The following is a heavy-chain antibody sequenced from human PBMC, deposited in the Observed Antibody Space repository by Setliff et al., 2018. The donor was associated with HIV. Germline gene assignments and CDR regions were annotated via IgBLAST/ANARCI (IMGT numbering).Heavy chain of an antibody. D-gene: IGHD3-3*01. V-gene: IGHV4-61*02. CDR1: GGSINSGTYY. CDR3: ARDTNLLDYNFWSGYSRGWFDP. CDR2: IYTSGST. J-gene: IGHJ5*02. Sequence: SETLSLTCTVFGGSINSGTYYWSWIRQPAGKGLEWIGRIYTSGSTNYNPSLKSRVIISVDTSKNQFSLKLSSVTAADTAVYYCARDTNLLDYNFWSGYSRGWFDPWGQGTLVTVSS.